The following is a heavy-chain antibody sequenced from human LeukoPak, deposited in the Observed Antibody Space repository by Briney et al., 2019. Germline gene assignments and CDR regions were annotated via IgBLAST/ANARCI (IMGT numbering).Heavy chain of an antibody. J-gene: IGHJ4*02. D-gene: IGHD3-22*01. Sequence: GGSLRLSCAASGFTFSSYAMHWVRQAPGKGLEWVAVISYDGGNRYYADSVKGRFTISRYTSKNTLYLQMNSLRAEDTAVYYCASGSSGLNDYWGQGTLVTVSS. CDR2: ISYDGGNR. CDR3: ASGSSGLNDY. V-gene: IGHV3-30-3*01. CDR1: GFTFSSYA.